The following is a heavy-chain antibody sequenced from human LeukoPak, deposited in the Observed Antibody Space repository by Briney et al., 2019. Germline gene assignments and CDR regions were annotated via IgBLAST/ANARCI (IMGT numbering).Heavy chain of an antibody. CDR1: GLTLSGYG. CDR3: ARGIRGYSYGYDY. Sequence: GGSLRLSCVASGLTLSGYGMNWVRQAPGKGLEWLSYISTTMTTIYYADSVKGRFTVSRDNAKNSLYLQMNSLRAEDTAVYYCARGIRGYSYGYDYWGQGILVTVSS. J-gene: IGHJ4*02. V-gene: IGHV3-48*04. CDR2: ISTTMTTI. D-gene: IGHD5-18*01.